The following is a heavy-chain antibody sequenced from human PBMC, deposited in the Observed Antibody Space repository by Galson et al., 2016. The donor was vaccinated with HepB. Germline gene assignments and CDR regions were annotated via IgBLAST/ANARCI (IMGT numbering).Heavy chain of an antibody. D-gene: IGHD3-10*01. Sequence: QSGADVKKPGESLKISCKGSEYSFTGYWIGWVRQMPGKGLEWMDIVYSGDSDARYSPSFQGQVTISADKSINTAYLQWSSLKASDTAIYYCARLVRGDAFDIWGQGTLVIVSS. CDR1: EYSFTGYW. CDR2: VYSGDSDA. J-gene: IGHJ3*02. V-gene: IGHV5-51*01. CDR3: ARLVRGDAFDI.